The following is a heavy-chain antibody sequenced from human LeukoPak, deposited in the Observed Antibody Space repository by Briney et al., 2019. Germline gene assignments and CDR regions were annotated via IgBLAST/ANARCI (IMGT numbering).Heavy chain of an antibody. Sequence: GGSLRLSCAASGFTFSSYWMHWVRQAPGEGLVWVSRINSDGSSTSYADSVKGRFTISRDNAKNTLYLQMNSLKTEDTAVYYCTAYGEYDAFDIWGQGTMVTVSS. CDR1: GFTFSSYW. CDR3: TAYGEYDAFDI. CDR2: INSDGSST. V-gene: IGHV3-74*01. J-gene: IGHJ3*02. D-gene: IGHD4-17*01.